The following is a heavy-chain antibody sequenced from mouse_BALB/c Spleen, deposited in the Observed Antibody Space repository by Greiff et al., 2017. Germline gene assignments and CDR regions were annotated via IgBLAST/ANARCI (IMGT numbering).Heavy chain of an antibody. CDR1: GFAFSSYD. CDR2: ISSGGGST. D-gene: IGHD4-1*01. V-gene: IGHV5-12-1*01. CDR3: ARHGGLTGSFAY. J-gene: IGHJ3*01. Sequence: EVKVVESGGGLVKPGGSLKLSCAASGFAFSSYDMSWVRQTPEKRLEWVAYISSGGGSTYYPDTVKGRFTISRDNAKNTLYLQMSSLKSEDTAMYYCARHGGLTGSFAYWGQGTLVTVSA.